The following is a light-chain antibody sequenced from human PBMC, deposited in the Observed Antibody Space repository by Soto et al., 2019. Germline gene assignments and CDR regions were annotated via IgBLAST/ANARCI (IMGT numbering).Light chain of an antibody. CDR2: AAS. CDR3: QLATSLPPWT. Sequence: DIQTTQSPSSVSASVGDRVTITCRASQRINSWLAWYQQRPGKAPKLLIYAASSLQSGVPSRFSGSGFGTDFTLTISSLQPEDIATYYCQLATSLPPWTFGQGTKVEIK. CDR1: QRINSW. J-gene: IGKJ1*01. V-gene: IGKV1-12*01.